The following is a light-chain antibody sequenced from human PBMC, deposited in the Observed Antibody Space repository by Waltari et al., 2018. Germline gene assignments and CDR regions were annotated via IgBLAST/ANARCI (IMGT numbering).Light chain of an antibody. J-gene: IGLJ3*02. Sequence: QSALTQPASVSGSPGQSITISCPGTSSAVGHYDPVPWNQQHPGKAPKLIIYEVSNRPSGVSNRFSGSKSGNTASLTISGLQAEDEADYYCSSYTTSSTWVFGGGTKLTVL. CDR1: SSAVGHYDP. CDR3: SSYTTSSTWV. V-gene: IGLV2-14*03. CDR2: EVS.